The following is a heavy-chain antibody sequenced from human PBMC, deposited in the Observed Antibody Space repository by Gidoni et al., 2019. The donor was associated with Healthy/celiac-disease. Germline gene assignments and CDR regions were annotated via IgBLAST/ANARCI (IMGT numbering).Heavy chain of an antibody. J-gene: IGHJ4*02. D-gene: IGHD1-26*01. CDR1: GGSISSYY. Sequence: QVQLQESGPGLVKPSETLSLTCTVSGGSISSYYWSWIRQPPGKGLEWIGYIYYSGSTNYNPSLKSRVTISVDTSKNQFSLKLSSVTAADTAVYYCASSGSYKRELDYWGQGTLVTVSS. V-gene: IGHV4-59*01. CDR2: IYYSGST. CDR3: ASSGSYKRELDY.